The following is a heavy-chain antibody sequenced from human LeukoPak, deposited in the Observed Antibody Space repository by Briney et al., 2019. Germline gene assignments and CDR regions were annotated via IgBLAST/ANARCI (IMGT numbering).Heavy chain of an antibody. Sequence: GGSLRLSCAASGFTVSSDYMSWVRQAPGKGLEWVSAISGSGGSTYYADSVKGRFTISRDNSKNTLYLQMNSLRAEDTAVYYCAKGEQLVLNWGQGTLVTVSS. V-gene: IGHV3-23*01. D-gene: IGHD6-13*01. CDR2: ISGSGGST. CDR3: AKGEQLVLN. CDR1: GFTVSSDY. J-gene: IGHJ4*02.